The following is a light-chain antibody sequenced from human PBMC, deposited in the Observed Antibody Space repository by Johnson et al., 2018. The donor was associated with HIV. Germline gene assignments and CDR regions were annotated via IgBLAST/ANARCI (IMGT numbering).Light chain of an antibody. CDR1: SSNIGSNY. Sequence: QSVLSQPPSVSAAPGQKVTISCSGNSSNIGSNYVSWYQQLPGTGPKLLIYDNNKRRSGIPARFSGSKSGTSAALAITGLQTGDKAVYSCGTWHSTLSAGLYVFGTGTEVTVL. J-gene: IGLJ1*01. CDR3: GTWHSTLSAGLYV. CDR2: DNN. V-gene: IGLV1-51*01.